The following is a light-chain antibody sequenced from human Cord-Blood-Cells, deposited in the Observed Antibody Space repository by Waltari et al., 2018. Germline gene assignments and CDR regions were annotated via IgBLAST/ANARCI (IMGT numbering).Light chain of an antibody. V-gene: IGKV1-33*01. J-gene: IGKJ2*03. CDR2: DAS. CDR1: QVISNY. Sequence: DIPMTQSPSSLSASVGDKVTITCQASQVISNYLNWYQQKPGKAPKLLIYDASNLETGVPSRFSGSGSRTDFTFTISSLQPEDIATYYCQQYDNLPYSFGQGTKLEIK. CDR3: QQYDNLPYS.